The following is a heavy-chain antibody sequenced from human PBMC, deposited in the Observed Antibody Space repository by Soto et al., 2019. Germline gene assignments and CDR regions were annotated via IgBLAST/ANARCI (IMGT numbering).Heavy chain of an antibody. CDR1: GYSFTTSG. J-gene: IGHJ4*02. V-gene: IGHV1-18*01. D-gene: IGHD4-17*01. Sequence: QAQLVQSGAEVKEPGASVKVSCKASGYSFTTSGITWVRQAPGQGLEWMGWIITYNGNTNYAQKLQDRVTLTTDTSTSTDYMELRSLRSDDTAVYYCARRLYGDYDYWGQGTLVTVSS. CDR2: IITYNGNT. CDR3: ARRLYGDYDY.